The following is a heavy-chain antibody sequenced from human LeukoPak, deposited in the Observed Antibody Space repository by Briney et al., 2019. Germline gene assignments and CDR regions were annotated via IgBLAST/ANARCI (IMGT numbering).Heavy chain of an antibody. CDR2: IYPGDSDT. CDR3: ARLGLTLVRGVIIPDY. D-gene: IGHD3-10*01. CDR1: GYNFTSYW. J-gene: IGHJ4*02. V-gene: IGHV5-51*01. Sequence: GESLKISCKGSGYNFTSYWIGWVRQMPGKGLEWTGIIYPGDSDTRYSPSFQGQVTISADKSIITAYLQWNSLKASDTAMYYCARLGLTLVRGVIIPDYWGQGTLVTVSS.